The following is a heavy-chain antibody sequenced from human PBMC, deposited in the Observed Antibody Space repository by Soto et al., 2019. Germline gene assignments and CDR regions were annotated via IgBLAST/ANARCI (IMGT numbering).Heavy chain of an antibody. V-gene: IGHV3-23*01. D-gene: IGHD2-15*01. J-gene: IGHJ4*02. CDR3: AKDGRCSGGSCYWTSDY. CDR1: GFTFSSYA. CDR2: ISGSGGST. Sequence: VQLLESGGGLVQPGGSLRLSCAASGFTFSSYAMSWVRQAPGKGLEWVSAISGSGGSTYYADSVKGRFTISRDNSKNTLYLQMNSLRAEDTAVYYCAKDGRCSGGSCYWTSDYWGQGTLVTVSS.